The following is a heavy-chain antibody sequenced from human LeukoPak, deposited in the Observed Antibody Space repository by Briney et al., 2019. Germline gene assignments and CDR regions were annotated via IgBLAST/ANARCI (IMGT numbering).Heavy chain of an antibody. CDR2: ISGSGGST. CDR1: GFAFSSFA. V-gene: IGHV3-23*01. CDR3: AKGVGTNKGGYYFDY. D-gene: IGHD1-26*01. Sequence: PGRSLRLSCAASGFAFSSFAMSWVRQAPGKGLDWVSSISGSGGSTYYADSGKGRFTISRDSSKNTLYLQMNSLRAEDTAVYYCAKGVGTNKGGYYFDYWGQGTPVTVSS. J-gene: IGHJ4*02.